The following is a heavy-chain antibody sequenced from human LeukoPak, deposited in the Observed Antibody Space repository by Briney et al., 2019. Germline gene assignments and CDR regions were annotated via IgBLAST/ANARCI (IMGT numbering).Heavy chain of an antibody. CDR3: ARHIDWSFDY. V-gene: IGHV3-7*01. J-gene: IGHJ4*02. D-gene: IGHD3-9*01. Sequence: TGGSLRLSCAASGFTFSSYGMHWVRQAPGKGLEWVANIKPDGSGKYYVDSVKGRFTISRDNAKNSLHLQMNSLRAEDTAVYYCARHIDWSFDYWGQGALVTVSS. CDR2: IKPDGSGK. CDR1: GFTFSSYG.